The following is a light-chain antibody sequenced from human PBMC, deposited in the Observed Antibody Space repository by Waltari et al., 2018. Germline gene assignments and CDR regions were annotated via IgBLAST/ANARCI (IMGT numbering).Light chain of an antibody. J-gene: IGKJ2*01. CDR1: QSVGRS. CDR2: DAF. CDR3: QQYGSSIMYT. Sequence: EIVLTQSPGTLSLSPGERVTLSCRASQSVGRSLAWYQQKPGQAPRLLIYDAFTRATGIADRFSGSGSGTDFTLTISRLEPEDFAVYYCQQYGSSIMYTFGQGTKLEIK. V-gene: IGKV3-20*01.